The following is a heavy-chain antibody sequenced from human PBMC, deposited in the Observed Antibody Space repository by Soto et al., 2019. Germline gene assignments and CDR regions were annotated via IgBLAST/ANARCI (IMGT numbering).Heavy chain of an antibody. V-gene: IGHV1-8*01. CDR2: MNPNSGNT. Sequence: QVQLVQSGAEVKKPGASVKVSCKASGYTFTSYDINWVRQATGQGLEGMGWMNPNSGNTGYAQKFQGRVIMTRNTSISTAYMELRSLRSEGTAVYYCAIDVVEVVRDWGKGNLVTVSS. CDR1: GYTFTSYD. CDR3: AIDVVEVVRD. J-gene: IGHJ4*02. D-gene: IGHD2-21*01.